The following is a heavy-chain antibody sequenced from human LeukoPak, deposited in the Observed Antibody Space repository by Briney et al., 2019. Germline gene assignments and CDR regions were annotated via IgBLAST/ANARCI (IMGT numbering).Heavy chain of an antibody. Sequence: SVKVSCKTSGGSFSNYGITWVRQAPGQGLERVGGVIPIFGSSNYAPKFQGRVTVTADRSTSTAYMEVRSLRSEDTAVYYCARVKGETGATMSNYSGYMDVWGKGTMVTVSS. CDR3: ARVKGETGATMSNYSGYMDV. V-gene: IGHV1-69*06. D-gene: IGHD5-24*01. CDR1: GGSFSNYG. CDR2: VIPIFGSS. J-gene: IGHJ6*03.